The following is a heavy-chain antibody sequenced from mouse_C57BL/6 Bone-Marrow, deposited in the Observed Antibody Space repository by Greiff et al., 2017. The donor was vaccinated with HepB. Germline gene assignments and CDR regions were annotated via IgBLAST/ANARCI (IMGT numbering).Heavy chain of an antibody. J-gene: IGHJ1*03. V-gene: IGHV1-4*01. CDR3: ARSYYYGSSYDWYFDV. CDR2: IYPSSGYT. Sequence: QVQLQQSGAELARPGASVKMSCKASGYTFTSYTMHWVKQRPGQGLEWIGYIYPSSGYTKYNQKFKDKATLTADKSSSTAYMQLSSLTSEDSAVYYCARSYYYGSSYDWYFDVWGTGTTVTVSS. D-gene: IGHD1-1*01. CDR1: GYTFTSYT.